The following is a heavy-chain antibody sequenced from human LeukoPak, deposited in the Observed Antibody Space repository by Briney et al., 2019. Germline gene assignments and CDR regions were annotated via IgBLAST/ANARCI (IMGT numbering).Heavy chain of an antibody. Sequence: GASVKVSCKASGYTFTGYYMHWVQQAPGQGLEWMGWINPNSGGTNYAQKFQGRVTMTRDTSISTAYMELSRLRSDDTAVYYCATLSGAAAGRGYWGQGTLVTVSS. CDR3: ATLSGAAAGRGY. V-gene: IGHV1-2*02. D-gene: IGHD6-13*01. CDR1: GYTFTGYY. CDR2: INPNSGGT. J-gene: IGHJ4*02.